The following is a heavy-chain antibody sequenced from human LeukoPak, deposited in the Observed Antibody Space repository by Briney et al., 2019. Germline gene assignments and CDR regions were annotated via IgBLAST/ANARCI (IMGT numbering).Heavy chain of an antibody. CDR3: ARDTSLGDLRFDY. D-gene: IGHD2-21*02. CDR1: GFTFSSYG. CDR2: IWYDGSNK. V-gene: IGHV3-33*01. J-gene: IGHJ4*02. Sequence: GGSLRLSWAASGFTFSSYGMHWVRQAPGKGLEWVAVIWYDGSNKFHADSVKGRFTISRDISKNTLYLQMNSLRAEDTAVYYCARDTSLGDLRFDYWGQGTLVTVSS.